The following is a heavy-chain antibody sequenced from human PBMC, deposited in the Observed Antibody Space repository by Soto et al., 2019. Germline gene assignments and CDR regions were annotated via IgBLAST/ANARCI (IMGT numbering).Heavy chain of an antibody. D-gene: IGHD5-18*01. J-gene: IGHJ5*02. CDR3: ARRYSYGQTSWFDP. V-gene: IGHV3-33*01. Sequence: QVQLVESGGGVVQPGRSLRLSCAASGFTFSSYGMHWVRQAPGKGLEWVAVIWYDGSNKYYADSVKGRFTISRDNSKNPLYLQRNSLRAEDTAVYYCARRYSYGQTSWFDPWGQGTLVTVSS. CDR2: IWYDGSNK. CDR1: GFTFSSYG.